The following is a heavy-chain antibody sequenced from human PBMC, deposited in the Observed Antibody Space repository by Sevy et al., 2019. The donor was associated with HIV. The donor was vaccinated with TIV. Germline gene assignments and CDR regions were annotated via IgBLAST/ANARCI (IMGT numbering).Heavy chain of an antibody. D-gene: IGHD4-17*01. CDR3: AKDYGDIKNWFDS. J-gene: IGHJ5*01. CDR1: GFSFSSYT. V-gene: IGHV3-23*01. CDR2: IGGSDDRT. Sequence: GGSLRLSCAASGFSFSSYTMAWVRQAPGKGLEWVSSIGGSDDRTFYAGPVKGRFTISRDNSKNALHLQMNSLRAEDTAVYYCAKDYGDIKNWFDSWGQGTLVTVSS.